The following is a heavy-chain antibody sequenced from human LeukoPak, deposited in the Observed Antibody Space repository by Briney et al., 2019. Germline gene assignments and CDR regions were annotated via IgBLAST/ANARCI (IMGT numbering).Heavy chain of an antibody. CDR2: IWYDGSNK. V-gene: IGHV3-33*08. J-gene: IGHJ4*02. CDR1: GFTFSSYG. Sequence: PGGSLRLSCAASGFTFSSYGMHWVRQAPGKGLEWVAVIWYDGSNKYYGDSVKGRFTISRDNSKNTPYLQMNSLRAEDTALYYCARGRLGVGCYFDSWGQGTLVTVSS. CDR3: ARGRLGVGCYFDS. D-gene: IGHD3-16*01.